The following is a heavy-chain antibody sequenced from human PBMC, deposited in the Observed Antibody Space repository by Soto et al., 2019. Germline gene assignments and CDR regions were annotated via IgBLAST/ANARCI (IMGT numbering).Heavy chain of an antibody. J-gene: IGHJ4*02. CDR1: GFTFSSYA. D-gene: IGHD3-10*01. Sequence: GGSLRLSCAASGFTFSSYAMSWVRQAPGKGLEWVSAISGSGGSTYYADSVKGRFTISRDNSKNTLYLQMNSLRAEDTAVYYCAKDSSFYYYGSGSYYPYYFDYWGQGTLVTVSS. CDR3: AKDSSFYYYGSGSYYPYYFDY. V-gene: IGHV3-23*01. CDR2: ISGSGGST.